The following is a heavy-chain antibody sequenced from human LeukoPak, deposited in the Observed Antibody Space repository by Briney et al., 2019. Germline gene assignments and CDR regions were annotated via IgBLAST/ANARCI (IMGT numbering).Heavy chain of an antibody. J-gene: IGHJ4*02. V-gene: IGHV3-30-3*01. CDR3: ARDTENVWLQSYYFDY. D-gene: IGHD5-24*01. Sequence: GGSLRLSCEASGLTFSRDWMGWVRQAPGKGLEWVAVISYDGSNKYYADSVKGRFTISRDNSKNTLYLQMNSLRAEDTAVYYCARDTENVWLQSYYFDYWGQGTLVTVSS. CDR1: GLTFSRDW. CDR2: ISYDGSNK.